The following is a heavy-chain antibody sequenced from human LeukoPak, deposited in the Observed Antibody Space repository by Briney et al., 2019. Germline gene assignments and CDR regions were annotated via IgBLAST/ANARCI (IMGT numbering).Heavy chain of an antibody. CDR1: GFTFSSYA. Sequence: GGSLRLSRAASGFTFSSYAMHWVRQAPGKGLEWVAVISYDGSNKYYADSVEGRFTISRDNSKNTLYLQMNSLRAEDTAVYYCAKDLGGYSYGYRWFDPWGQGTLVTVSS. V-gene: IGHV3-30-3*01. J-gene: IGHJ5*02. CDR2: ISYDGSNK. CDR3: AKDLGGYSYGYRWFDP. D-gene: IGHD5-18*01.